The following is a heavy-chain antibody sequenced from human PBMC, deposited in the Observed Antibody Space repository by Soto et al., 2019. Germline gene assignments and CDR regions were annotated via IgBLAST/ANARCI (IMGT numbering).Heavy chain of an antibody. CDR1: GFTFSSYA. D-gene: IGHD3-10*01. CDR3: VKDRHYYGSGSPMDV. V-gene: IGHV3-64D*06. Sequence: LRLSCSASGFTFSSYAMHWVRQAPGKGLEYVSAISSNGGSTYYADSVKGRFTISRDNSKNTLYLQMSSLRAEDTAVYYCVKDRHYYGSGSPMDVWGQGTTVTVSS. J-gene: IGHJ6*02. CDR2: ISSNGGST.